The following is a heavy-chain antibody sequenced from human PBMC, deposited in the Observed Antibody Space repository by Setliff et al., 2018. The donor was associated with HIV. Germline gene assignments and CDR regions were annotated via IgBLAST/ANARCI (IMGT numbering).Heavy chain of an antibody. V-gene: IGHV4-39*01. CDR3: ARLGSGWYGDSYWYFDL. Sequence: SETLSLTCTVSGGSISSNTYYWGWIRQPPGKGLEWIGSIYYSGSTYYNPSLKSRVTISVDTSKNQFSLKLNSVTAADTAVYFCARLGSGWYGDSYWYFDLWGRGTLVTVSS. CDR1: GGSISSNTYY. D-gene: IGHD6-19*01. J-gene: IGHJ2*01. CDR2: IYYSGST.